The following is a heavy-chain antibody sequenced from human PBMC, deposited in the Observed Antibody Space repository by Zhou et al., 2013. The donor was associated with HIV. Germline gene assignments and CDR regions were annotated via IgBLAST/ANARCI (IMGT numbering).Heavy chain of an antibody. D-gene: IGHD1-1*01. CDR3: ARDQANGPYYFDY. CDR1: GGTFSSYA. Sequence: QVQLVQSGAEVKKPGSSVKVSCKASGGTFSSYAISWVRQAPGQGLEWMGRIIPILGIANYAQKFQGRVTITADKSTSTAYMELSSLRSEDTAVYYCARDQANGPYYFDYWGQGTLVTVSS. J-gene: IGHJ4*02. CDR2: IIPILGIA. V-gene: IGHV1-69*04.